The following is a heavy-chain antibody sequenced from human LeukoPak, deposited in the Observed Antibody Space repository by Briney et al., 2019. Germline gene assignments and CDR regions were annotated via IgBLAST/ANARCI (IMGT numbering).Heavy chain of an antibody. Sequence: SETLSLTCTVSGDSISSSRYYWGWIRQPPGKGLEWIGSMYYSGSTYYNPSLKSRVTISVDTSMNQFSLKLNSVTAADTAVYYCARASKYSSGWYLTFDFWGQGTLVSVSS. CDR2: MYYSGST. D-gene: IGHD6-19*01. J-gene: IGHJ4*02. CDR3: ARASKYSSGWYLTFDF. V-gene: IGHV4-39*01. CDR1: GDSISSSRYY.